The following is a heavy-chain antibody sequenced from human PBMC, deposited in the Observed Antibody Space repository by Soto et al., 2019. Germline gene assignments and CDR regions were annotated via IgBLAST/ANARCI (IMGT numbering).Heavy chain of an antibody. D-gene: IGHD2-8*02. CDR1: GGTFDRHF. V-gene: IGHV1-69*06. CDR2: VVPIFVAP. CDR3: ARWAGDCTEGDWFAPLDY. Sequence: QAQLVQSGAEVMTPGSSVRVSCRSTGGTFDRHFLIWLRQAPGQGLEWMGGVVPIFVAPKFAKKVQDRVTLTLDKSMSTTYMELSRLTSDDTAMYYFARWAGDCTEGDWFAPLDYLGRGTLVTVSS. J-gene: IGHJ4*02.